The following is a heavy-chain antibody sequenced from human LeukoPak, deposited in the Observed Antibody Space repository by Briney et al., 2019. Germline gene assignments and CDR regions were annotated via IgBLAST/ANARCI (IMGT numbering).Heavy chain of an antibody. CDR3: AKDYGSGSPFDY. J-gene: IGHJ4*02. Sequence: SLRLSCAASGFTFDDYAMHWVRQAPGKGLEWVSGISWNSGSIGYADSVKGRFTISRDNAKNSLYLQMNSLRAEDTALYYCAKDYGSGSPFDYWGQGTLVTVSS. CDR2: ISWNSGSI. V-gene: IGHV3-9*01. D-gene: IGHD3-10*01. CDR1: GFTFDDYA.